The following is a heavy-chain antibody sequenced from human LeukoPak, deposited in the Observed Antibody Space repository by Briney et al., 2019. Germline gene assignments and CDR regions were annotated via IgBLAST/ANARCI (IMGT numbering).Heavy chain of an antibody. CDR3: ARLSGYDFWSGFLDY. D-gene: IGHD3-3*01. V-gene: IGHV3-30*04. J-gene: IGHJ4*02. CDR2: ISYDGSNK. CDR1: GFTFSSYA. Sequence: GGSLRLSCAASGFTFSSYAMHWVRQAPGKGLEWVAVISYDGSNKYYADSVKGRFTISRDNSKDTLYLQMNSLRAEDTAVYYCARLSGYDFWSGFLDYWGQGTLVTVSS.